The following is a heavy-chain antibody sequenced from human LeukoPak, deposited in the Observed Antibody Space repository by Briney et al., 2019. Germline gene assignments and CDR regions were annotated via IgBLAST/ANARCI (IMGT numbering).Heavy chain of an antibody. Sequence: ASVKVSCKASGYTFTGYYMHWVRQAPGQGLEWMGWINPNSGGTNYAQKFQGRVTMTRDTSISTAYMELSRLRSDDTAVYYCARARRGGYSYGYDEDWGQGTLVTVSS. D-gene: IGHD5-18*01. CDR1: GYTFTGYY. CDR3: ARARRGGYSYGYDED. V-gene: IGHV1-2*02. J-gene: IGHJ4*02. CDR2: INPNSGGT.